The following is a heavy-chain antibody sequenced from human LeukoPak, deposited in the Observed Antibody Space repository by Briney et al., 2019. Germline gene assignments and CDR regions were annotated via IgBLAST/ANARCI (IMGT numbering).Heavy chain of an antibody. CDR2: ISYDGSNK. V-gene: IGHV3-30*03. D-gene: IGHD6-13*01. J-gene: IGHJ4*02. CDR3: ARGYGSSWFYFDY. Sequence: GGSLRLSCAASGFTFSSYGMHWVRQAPGKGLEWVAVISYDGSNKFYADSVKGRFTISRDNSRNTLYLQMNSLRAEDTAVYHCARGYGSSWFYFDYWGQGTPITVSS. CDR1: GFTFSSYG.